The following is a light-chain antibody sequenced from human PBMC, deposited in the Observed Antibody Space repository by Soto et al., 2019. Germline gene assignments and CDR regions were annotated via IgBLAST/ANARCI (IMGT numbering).Light chain of an antibody. CDR2: EVS. Sequence: QSALTQPASVSGSPGQSITISCTGTSSDVGGYIYVSWYRQHPGKAPKPIIYEVSNRPSGVSNRFSGSKSGNTASLTISGLQAEDEADYYCSSYTSMTTLVSGTGTKVTVL. CDR1: SSDVGGYIY. V-gene: IGLV2-14*01. J-gene: IGLJ1*01. CDR3: SSYTSMTTLV.